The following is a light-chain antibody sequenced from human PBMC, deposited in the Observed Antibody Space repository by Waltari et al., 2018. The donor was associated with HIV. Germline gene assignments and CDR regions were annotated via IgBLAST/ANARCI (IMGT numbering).Light chain of an antibody. CDR2: EVN. CDR1: SSDVGGYNF. V-gene: IGLV2-8*01. J-gene: IGLJ3*02. CDR3: RSNGGRDNRGV. Sequence: QSALTQPPSASGSPGQSVTISCTGTSSDVGGYNFVSWYQQHPGKAPKFIIYEVNKRPSGVPSRFLGSKAGKPAFLTGSGAPGEDGADYFRRSNGGRDNRGVVGGGTKLTVL.